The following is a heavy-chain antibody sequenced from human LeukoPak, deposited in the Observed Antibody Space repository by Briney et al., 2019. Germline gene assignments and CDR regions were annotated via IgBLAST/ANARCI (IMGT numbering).Heavy chain of an antibody. CDR3: ARDHYDRSGYWYYFDY. Sequence: PGGSLRLSCAASGFTFSGYAMHWVRQAPGKGLEYVSAISSNGGSTYYANSVKDRFTISRDNSKNTLYLQMGSLRAADMAVYYCARDHYDRSGYWYYFDYWGQGTLVTVSS. J-gene: IGHJ4*02. V-gene: IGHV3-64*01. CDR2: ISSNGGST. D-gene: IGHD3-22*01. CDR1: GFTFSGYA.